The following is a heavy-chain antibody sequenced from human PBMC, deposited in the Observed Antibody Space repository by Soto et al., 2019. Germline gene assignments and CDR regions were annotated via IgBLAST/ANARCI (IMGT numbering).Heavy chain of an antibody. CDR2: IYYSGST. Sequence: SETLSLTCTVSGGSISSGGYYWSWIRQHPGKGLEWIGYIYYSGSTYYNPSLKSRVTISVDTSKNQFSLKLSSVTAADTAVYYCARGAAAGTFEADYYYGMDVWGQGTTVTVSS. V-gene: IGHV4-31*02. J-gene: IGHJ6*02. CDR3: ARGAAAGTFEADYYYGMDV. D-gene: IGHD6-13*01. CDR1: GGSISSGGYY.